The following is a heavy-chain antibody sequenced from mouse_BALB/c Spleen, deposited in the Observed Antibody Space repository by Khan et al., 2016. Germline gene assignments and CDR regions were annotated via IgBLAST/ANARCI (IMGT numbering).Heavy chain of an antibody. J-gene: IGHJ4*01. V-gene: IGHV3-1*02. CDR2: IHYSGST. D-gene: IGHD2-2*01. CDR3: ARDGYVAIDD. Sequence: EVQLQESGPDLVKTSQSLSLTCTVTGYSITSGYSWHWIRQFPGNKLEWMGYIHYSGSTNYNPSLTSRIPITRDTSKNQFFLHLKSETTEDTATYYCARDGYVAIDDWGQGTSVTVSS. CDR1: GYSITSGYS.